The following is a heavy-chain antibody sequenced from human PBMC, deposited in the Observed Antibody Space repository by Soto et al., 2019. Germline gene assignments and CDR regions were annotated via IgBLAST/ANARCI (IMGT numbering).Heavy chain of an antibody. CDR1: GGLFSSFA. CDR2: IIPVFGTT. V-gene: IGHV1-69*01. CDR3: ARGGGPYVWFNEF. D-gene: IGHD3-16*01. J-gene: IGHJ4*02. Sequence: QEQLVQSGAEVKKPGSSVKVSCKDSGGLFSSFAISWVRQAPGQGLEWVGGIIPVFGTTNYAQKFQARVTITADESTNTAYMELSSLTSDETAMYYCARGGGPYVWFNEFWGQGTQVTVSS.